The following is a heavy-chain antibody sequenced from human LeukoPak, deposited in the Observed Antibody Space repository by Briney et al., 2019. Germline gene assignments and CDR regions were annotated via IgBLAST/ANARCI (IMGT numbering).Heavy chain of an antibody. V-gene: IGHV1-69*13. J-gene: IGHJ4*02. Sequence: GASVKVSCKASGGTFSSYAISWVRQAPGQGLEWMGGIIPIFGTANYAQKFQGRVTITGDESTSTAYMELSSLRSEDTAVYYCASAGRWLQLPFDYWGQGTLVTVSS. CDR1: GGTFSSYA. CDR3: ASAGRWLQLPFDY. D-gene: IGHD5-24*01. CDR2: IIPIFGTA.